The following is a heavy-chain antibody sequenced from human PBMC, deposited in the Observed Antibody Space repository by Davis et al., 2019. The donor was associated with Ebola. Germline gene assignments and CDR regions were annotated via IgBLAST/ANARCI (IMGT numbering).Heavy chain of an antibody. CDR2: INSVGSFT. V-gene: IGHV3-74*01. J-gene: IGHJ4*02. CDR1: GVTFTSNW. Sequence: HTGGSLRLSCAASGVTFTSNWMHWVRQVPGKGLVWVSRINSVGSFTSYADSVKGRFTISRDNAKDTLFLEMSSLRPDDTAVYYCATDPYGGNQQAADYWGQGSLVTVSS. CDR3: ATDPYGGNQQAADY. D-gene: IGHD3-16*01.